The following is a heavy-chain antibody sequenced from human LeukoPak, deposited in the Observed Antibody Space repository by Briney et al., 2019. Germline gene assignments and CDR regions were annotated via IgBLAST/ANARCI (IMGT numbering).Heavy chain of an antibody. J-gene: IGHJ4*02. D-gene: IGHD3-9*01. Sequence: ASVKVSCKASGYTFTSYDINWVRHATGQGLEWMGWMNPNSGNTGYAQKFQGRVTMTRNTSISTAYMELSSLRSEDTAVYYCARGRYDILTGYYIVLYYFDYWGQGTLVTVSS. CDR3: ARGRYDILTGYYIVLYYFDY. V-gene: IGHV1-8*01. CDR2: MNPNSGNT. CDR1: GYTFTSYD.